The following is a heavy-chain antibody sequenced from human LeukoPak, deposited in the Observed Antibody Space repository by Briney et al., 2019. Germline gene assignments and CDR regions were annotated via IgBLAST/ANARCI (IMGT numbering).Heavy chain of an antibody. Sequence: GGSLRLSCAASGFTFSSYGMHWVRQAPGKGLEYVSAISSNGGSTYYANSVKGRFTISRDNSKNTLYLQMGSLRAEDMAVYYFARDSVAGQYYYYYMDVWGKGTTVTVSS. CDR3: ARDSVAGQYYYYYMDV. V-gene: IGHV3-64*01. D-gene: IGHD6-19*01. CDR2: ISSNGGST. CDR1: GFTFSSYG. J-gene: IGHJ6*03.